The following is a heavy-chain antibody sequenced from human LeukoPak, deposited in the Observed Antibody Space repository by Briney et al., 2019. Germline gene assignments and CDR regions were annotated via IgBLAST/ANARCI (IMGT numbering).Heavy chain of an antibody. CDR1: GFTFSSYG. D-gene: IGHD4-17*01. CDR2: ISGSGGST. CDR3: APPTTVTTFGY. V-gene: IGHV3-23*01. J-gene: IGHJ4*02. Sequence: PGGSLRLSCAASGFTFSSYGMHWVRQAPGKGLEWVSAISGSGGSTYYADSVKGRFTISRDNSKNTLYLQMNSLRAEDTAVYYCAPPTTVTTFGYWGQGTLVTVSS.